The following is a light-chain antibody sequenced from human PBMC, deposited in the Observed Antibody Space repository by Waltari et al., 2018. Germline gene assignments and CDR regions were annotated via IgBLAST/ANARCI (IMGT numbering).Light chain of an antibody. J-gene: IGKJ1*01. CDR1: QSIGIY. CDR2: HAS. V-gene: IGKV3-20*01. Sequence: EIVLPQSPGTLSLSPGERATLSCRASQSIGIYLAWYQQRPGQAPRLLMYHASSRATGIPDRFSGSGSGTDFSLTISRLDPEDFAVYYCQKYESLPATFGQGTKVEIK. CDR3: QKYESLPAT.